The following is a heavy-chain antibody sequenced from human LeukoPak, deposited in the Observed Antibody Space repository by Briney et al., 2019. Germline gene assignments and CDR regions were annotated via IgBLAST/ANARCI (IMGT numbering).Heavy chain of an antibody. Sequence: PGGSLRLSCAASGFTFISYAMSWVRQAPGEGLEWVSAISGSGGSTYYADTVKGRFTISRDNSKNTLYLQMNSLRAEDTAVYYCAKRRGLELLYYYYMDVWGKGTTVTVSS. CDR3: AKRRGLELLYYYYMDV. CDR2: ISGSGGST. J-gene: IGHJ6*03. D-gene: IGHD1-7*01. V-gene: IGHV3-23*01. CDR1: GFTFISYA.